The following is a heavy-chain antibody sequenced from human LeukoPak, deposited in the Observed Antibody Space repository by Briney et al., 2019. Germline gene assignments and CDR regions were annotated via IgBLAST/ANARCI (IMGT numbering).Heavy chain of an antibody. CDR1: GFTFSSYS. CDR2: ISGSDGST. J-gene: IGHJ4*02. Sequence: PGGSPRLSCAASGFTFSSYSMSWVRQAPGKGLEWVSAISGSDGSTYYADSVKGRFTISRDNSKNTLYLQMSSLRAEDTAVYYRAKDLSPGVYWGQGTLVTVSS. D-gene: IGHD2-8*01. V-gene: IGHV3-23*01. CDR3: AKDLSPGVY.